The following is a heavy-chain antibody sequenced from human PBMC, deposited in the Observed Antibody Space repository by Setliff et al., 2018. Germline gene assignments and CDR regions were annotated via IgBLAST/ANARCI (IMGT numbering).Heavy chain of an antibody. Sequence: GGSLRLSCAASGFTVSSNYMSWVRQAPGKGLEWVSVIYSGGSTYYADSVKGRFTISRDNAKNSLYLQMNSLRAEDTAVYYCARDRTAMVTHYGMDVWGQGTTVTVSS. CDR1: GFTVSSNY. J-gene: IGHJ6*02. CDR2: IYSGGST. V-gene: IGHV3-66*01. D-gene: IGHD5-18*01. CDR3: ARDRTAMVTHYGMDV.